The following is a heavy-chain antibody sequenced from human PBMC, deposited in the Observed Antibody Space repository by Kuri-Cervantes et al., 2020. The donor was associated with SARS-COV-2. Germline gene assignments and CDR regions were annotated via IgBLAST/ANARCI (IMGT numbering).Heavy chain of an antibody. CDR2: LYSGGRT. Sequence: GATLKLSCGASGLTVRSHYLSCVRQAPGKGLEWGSVLYSGGRTYYADSVKGRVTISRHNSKNTLYLQMNSLRAEDTAVYYCARDVVVVVPAAMRLPGLGYYYYYGMDVWGQGTMVTVSS. J-gene: IGHJ6*02. V-gene: IGHV3-53*04. CDR3: ARDVVVVVPAAMRLPGLGYYYYYGMDV. CDR1: GLTVRSHY. D-gene: IGHD2-2*01.